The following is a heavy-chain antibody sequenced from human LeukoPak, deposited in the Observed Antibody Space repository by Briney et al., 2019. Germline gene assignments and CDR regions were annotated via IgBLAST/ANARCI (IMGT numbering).Heavy chain of an antibody. CDR3: ARGGSPPEALGDTFDI. J-gene: IGHJ3*02. CDR2: ISGDGRIT. V-gene: IGHV3-74*01. D-gene: IGHD1-26*01. CDR1: RFTLSNYW. Sequence: GGSLRLSCAASRFTLSNYWMHWGRQGPGKGLVGVSRISGDGRITRNADSVKGRFFISRDNAKNTLYLQMNSLRAEDTAVYYCARGGSPPEALGDTFDIWGQGTMVTVSS.